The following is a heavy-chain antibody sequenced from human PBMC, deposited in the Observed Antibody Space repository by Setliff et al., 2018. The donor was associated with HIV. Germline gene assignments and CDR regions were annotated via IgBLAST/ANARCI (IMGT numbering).Heavy chain of an antibody. CDR3: ARHQPEDSYAPVWFDS. Sequence: SETLSLTCAVSGYSISSGYYWGWIRQPPGKGLEWIGSIYHSGSTFYRPSLKSRVTMSVDTSRNQFSVKLSSVTAADTAVYYCARHQPEDSYAPVWFDSWGQGTLVTAPQ. D-gene: IGHD3-16*01. J-gene: IGHJ5*01. V-gene: IGHV4-38-2*01. CDR2: IYHSGST. CDR1: GYSISSGYY.